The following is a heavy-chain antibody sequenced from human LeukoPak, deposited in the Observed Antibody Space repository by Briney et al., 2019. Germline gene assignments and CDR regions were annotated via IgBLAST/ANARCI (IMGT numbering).Heavy chain of an antibody. J-gene: IGHJ4*02. CDR2: ISSSSSTI. CDR3: ARRAGGYSHPYDY. V-gene: IGHV3-48*01. D-gene: IGHD4-23*01. CDR1: GFTFSSYS. Sequence: GGSLRLSCAASGFTFSSYSMNWGRQAPGKGLEWVSYISSSSSTIYYADSVKGRFTISRDNAKNSLYLQMNSLRAEDTAVYYCARRAGGYSHPYDYWGQGILVTVSS.